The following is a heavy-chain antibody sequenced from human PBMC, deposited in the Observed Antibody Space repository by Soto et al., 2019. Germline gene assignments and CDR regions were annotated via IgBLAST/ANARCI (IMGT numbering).Heavy chain of an antibody. Sequence: ASVKVSCKVSGYTLTELSMHWVRQAPGKGLEWMGYFDPEDGETTYAQKFQGRVTMTKDTSTDTAYMELSSLRSEDTAVYYCATGFCGGECFRFDYWGQGTLVTVSS. CDR3: ATGFCGGECFRFDY. D-gene: IGHD2-21*01. CDR2: FDPEDGET. V-gene: IGHV1-24*01. J-gene: IGHJ4*02. CDR1: GYTLTELS.